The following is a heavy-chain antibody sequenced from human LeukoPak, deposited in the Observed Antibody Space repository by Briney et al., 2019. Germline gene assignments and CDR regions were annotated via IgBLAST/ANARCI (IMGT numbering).Heavy chain of an antibody. CDR1: GGSFSGYY. CDR3: AKHEVAWFVD. J-gene: IGHJ4*02. CDR2: INHSGST. D-gene: IGHD3-9*01. V-gene: IGHV4-34*01. Sequence: SETLSLTCAVYGGSFSGYYWSWIRQPPGKGLEWIGEINHSGSTNYNPSLKSRVTISVDTSKNQFSLKLSSVTAADTALYYCAKHEVAWFVDWGQGTLVTVSS.